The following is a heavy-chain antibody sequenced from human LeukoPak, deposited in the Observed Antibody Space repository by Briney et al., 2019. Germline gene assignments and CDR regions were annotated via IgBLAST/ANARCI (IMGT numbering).Heavy chain of an antibody. V-gene: IGHV1-2*02. J-gene: IGHJ4*02. Sequence: ASVKVSCKASGYTFTGYCMHWVRQAPGQGLEWMGWINPNSGGTNYAQKFQGRVTMTRDTSISTAYMELSRLRSDDTAVYYCARVSRTAMVYRGNYFDYWGQGTLVTVSS. CDR3: ARVSRTAMVYRGNYFDY. D-gene: IGHD5-18*01. CDR2: INPNSGGT. CDR1: GYTFTGYC.